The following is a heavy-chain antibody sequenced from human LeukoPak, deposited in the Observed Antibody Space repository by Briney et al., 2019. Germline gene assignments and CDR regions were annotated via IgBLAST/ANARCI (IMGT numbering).Heavy chain of an antibody. CDR3: AKLYSSSSLDY. CDR1: GFTFSSYG. Sequence: GGSLRLSCAASGFTFSSYGMHWVRQAPGKGLEWVAVIRYDGSNKYYADSVKGRFTISRDNSKNTLYLQMNSLRAEDTAVYYCAKLYSSSSLDYWGQGTLVTVSS. V-gene: IGHV3-30*02. J-gene: IGHJ4*02. CDR2: IRYDGSNK. D-gene: IGHD6-13*01.